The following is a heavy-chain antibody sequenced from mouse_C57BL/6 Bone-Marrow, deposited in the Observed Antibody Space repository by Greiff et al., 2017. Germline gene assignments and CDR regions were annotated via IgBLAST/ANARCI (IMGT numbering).Heavy chain of an antibody. D-gene: IGHD1-1*01. V-gene: IGHV1-69*01. CDR3: ASDYCDSSVWFAY. CDR2: IDPSDSYT. CDR1: GYTFTSYW. Sequence: QVQLQQSGAELVMPGASVKLSCKASGYTFTSYWMHWVKQRPGQGLEWIGEIDPSDSYTNSHQKFKGKSTLTVDKSSRTAYMQLGGLTSEDSAVENCASDYCDSSVWFAYWGPGTLVTVSA. J-gene: IGHJ3*01.